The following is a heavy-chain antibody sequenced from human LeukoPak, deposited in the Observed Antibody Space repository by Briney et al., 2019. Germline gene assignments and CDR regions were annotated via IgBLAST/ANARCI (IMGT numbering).Heavy chain of an antibody. J-gene: IGHJ6*02. CDR3: ARGGEELPNSHGMDV. D-gene: IGHD1-7*01. CDR1: GGSFSGYY. CDR2: INHSGST. V-gene: IGHV4-34*01. Sequence: PSETLSLTCAVYGGSFSGYYWSWIRQPPGNGLEWIGEINHSGSTNYNPSLKSRVTISVDTSKNQFSLKLSSVTAADTAVYYCARGGEELPNSHGMDVWGQGTTVTVSS.